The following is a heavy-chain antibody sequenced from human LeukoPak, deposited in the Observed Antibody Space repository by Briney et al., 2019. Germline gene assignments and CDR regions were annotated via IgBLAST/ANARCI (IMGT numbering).Heavy chain of an antibody. Sequence: GGSLRLSCAASGFTVSGNYMSWARQAPGKGLEWVSVIYSGSTTYYADSVKGRFTISRDNSKNTLYLQMNSLRVEDTAVYYCTRAYLNDYWGQGTLVTVSS. J-gene: IGHJ4*02. CDR3: TRAYLNDY. CDR2: IYSGSTT. CDR1: GFTVSGNY. V-gene: IGHV3-53*01. D-gene: IGHD2/OR15-2a*01.